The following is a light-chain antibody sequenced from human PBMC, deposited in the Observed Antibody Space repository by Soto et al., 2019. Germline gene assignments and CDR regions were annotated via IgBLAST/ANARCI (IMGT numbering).Light chain of an antibody. J-gene: IGLJ1*01. CDR2: DVG. CDR1: SSDVGGYNY. Sequence: LTQPASVSGSPGQSITISCTGTSSDVGGYNYVSWYQQHPGKAPKLMIYDVGNRPSGVSNRFSGSKSGNTASLTISGLQAEDEADYYCSSYTSSSTLYVFGTGTKV. V-gene: IGLV2-14*01. CDR3: SSYTSSSTLYV.